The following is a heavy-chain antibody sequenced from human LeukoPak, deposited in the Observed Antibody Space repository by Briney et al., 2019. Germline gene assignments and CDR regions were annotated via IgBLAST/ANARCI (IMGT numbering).Heavy chain of an antibody. CDR1: GGTFSSYA. Sequence: ASVTVSCKASGGTFSSYAISWVRQAPGQGLEWMGGIIPIFGTANYAQKFQGRVTITADESTSTAYMELSSLRSEDTAVYYCARDRLGFTVTTSFDYWGQGTLVTVSS. V-gene: IGHV1-69*13. J-gene: IGHJ4*02. CDR3: ARDRLGFTVTTSFDY. D-gene: IGHD4-17*01. CDR2: IIPIFGTA.